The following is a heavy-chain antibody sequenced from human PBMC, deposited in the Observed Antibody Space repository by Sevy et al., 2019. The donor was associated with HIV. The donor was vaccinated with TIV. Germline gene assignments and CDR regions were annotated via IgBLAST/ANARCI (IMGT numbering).Heavy chain of an antibody. Sequence: GGSLRLSCAASGFTFSSYAMHWVRQAPGKGLEWVAVIYSGGSTYYADSVKGRFTISRDNSKNTLYLQMNSLRAEDTAVYYCARETRYGGNSPSLFDYWGQGTLVTVSS. J-gene: IGHJ4*02. D-gene: IGHD4-17*01. CDR1: GFTFSSYA. CDR2: IYSGGST. V-gene: IGHV3-53*01. CDR3: ARETRYGGNSPSLFDY.